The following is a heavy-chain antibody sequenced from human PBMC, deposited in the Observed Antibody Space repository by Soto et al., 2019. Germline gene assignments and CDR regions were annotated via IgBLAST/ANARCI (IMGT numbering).Heavy chain of an antibody. Sequence: GGSLRLSCAASGFTFSSYSMNWVRQAPGKGLEWVSSISSSSSYIYYADSVKGRFTISRDNAKNSLYPQMNSLRAEDTAVYYCARGYHYYDSSGYDKWDAFDIWGQGTMVTVSS. CDR1: GFTFSSYS. D-gene: IGHD3-22*01. CDR3: ARGYHYYDSSGYDKWDAFDI. V-gene: IGHV3-21*01. CDR2: ISSSSSYI. J-gene: IGHJ3*02.